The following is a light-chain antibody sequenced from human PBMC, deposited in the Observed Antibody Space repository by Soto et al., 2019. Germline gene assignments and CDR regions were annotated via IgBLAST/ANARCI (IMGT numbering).Light chain of an antibody. CDR3: VSFTSRTTYV. J-gene: IGLJ1*01. CDR1: SSDVGGSNF. CDR2: DGA. V-gene: IGLV2-14*03. Sequence: QSVLTQPASVSASPGQSITISCTGTSSDVGGSNFVSWYQQHPGNPPTLIIYDGATRPSGGCNRFSGSKSGSTASLIISSLQTEDEADYYCVSFTSRTTYVFGSGTKLAVL.